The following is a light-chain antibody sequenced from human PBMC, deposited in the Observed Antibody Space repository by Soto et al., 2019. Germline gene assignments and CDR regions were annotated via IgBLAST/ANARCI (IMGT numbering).Light chain of an antibody. CDR2: DAS. V-gene: IGKV1-33*01. Sequence: DIRLTRSPSSLSASVGDRVTIPCQASHNIYNYLNWYQHRPGKAPKVLIFDASNLESGVPSRFTGSGSGTHFSLTINSLQPEDVATYYCQDYDNSPLTFGGVTKVDIK. CDR3: QDYDNSPLT. CDR1: HNIYNY. J-gene: IGKJ4*01.